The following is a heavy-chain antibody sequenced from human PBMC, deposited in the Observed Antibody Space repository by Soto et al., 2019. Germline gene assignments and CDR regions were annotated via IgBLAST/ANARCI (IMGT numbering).Heavy chain of an antibody. Sequence: PGESLKISCKGSGYSFTSYWIGWVRQMPGKGLKWMGIIYPGDSDTRYSPSFQGQVTISADKSISTAYLQWSSLKASDTAMYYCTRNTPLTVYFAFNIWGKGKMVPVSS. J-gene: IGHJ3*02. CDR3: TRNTPLTVYFAFNI. CDR2: IYPGDSDT. D-gene: IGHD2-21*01. V-gene: IGHV5-51*01. CDR1: GYSFTSYW.